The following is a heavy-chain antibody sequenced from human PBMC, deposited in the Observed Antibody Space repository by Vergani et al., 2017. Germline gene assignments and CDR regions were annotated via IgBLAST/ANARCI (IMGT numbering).Heavy chain of an antibody. Sequence: EVQLVESGGGLVQPGGSLRLSCEASGFTFSNHWMSWVRQAPGKGLEWVANIRQDGSETKYADSVKGRFTISRDNAKNSLYLQMNSLRAEDTAVYYCARGDYVGYYYYYGMDVWGQGP. CDR3: ARGDYVGYYYYYGMDV. CDR2: IRQDGSET. CDR1: GFTFSNHW. D-gene: IGHD4-17*01. J-gene: IGHJ6*02. V-gene: IGHV3-7*01.